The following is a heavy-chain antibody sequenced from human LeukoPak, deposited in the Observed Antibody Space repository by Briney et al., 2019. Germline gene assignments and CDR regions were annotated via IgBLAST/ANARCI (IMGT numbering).Heavy chain of an antibody. CDR2: IWFDESSQ. V-gene: IGHV3-33*08. CDR3: ARAGRGRDTSHYYFDS. J-gene: IGHJ4*02. Sequence: GGSLRLSCAASGFSFSDSDMHWVRQAPGRGPEYVAGIWFDESSQRYADSVEGRFTISRDNSKNTVFLQMRNVRVEDTAVYFCARAGRGRDTSHYYFDSWGRGTQVSVSS. CDR1: GFSFSDSD. D-gene: IGHD3-10*01.